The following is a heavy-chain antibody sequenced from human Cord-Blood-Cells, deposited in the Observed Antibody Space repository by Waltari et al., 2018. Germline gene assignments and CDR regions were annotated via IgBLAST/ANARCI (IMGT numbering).Heavy chain of an antibody. CDR1: GFSLSNARMG. V-gene: IGHV2-26*01. D-gene: IGHD3-3*01. CDR2: IFSNDEK. Sequence: QVTLKESGPVLVKPTETLTLTCTVSGFSLSNARMGVSWIRQPPGKALEWLAHIFSNDEKSYSTSLKSRLTISKDTSKSQVVLTMTNMDPVDTATYYCVRIASPIFGVVIMDYWGQGTLVTVSS. J-gene: IGHJ4*02. CDR3: VRIASPIFGVVIMDY.